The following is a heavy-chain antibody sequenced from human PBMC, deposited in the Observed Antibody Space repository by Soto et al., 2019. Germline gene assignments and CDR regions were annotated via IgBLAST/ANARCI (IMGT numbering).Heavy chain of an antibody. CDR1: GYTFTDYY. J-gene: IGHJ4*02. CDR2: INPKSGGT. Sequence: QVQVVQSGTEVKKPGASVKVSCKASGYTFTDYYMHWVRQAPGQGLEWMGWINPKSGGTNYAQKFQGRVTMTRDTSISTAYMELTRLRSEDTAAYYCARGGITIFGVVDYWGQGTLVTVSS. D-gene: IGHD3-3*01. V-gene: IGHV1-2*02. CDR3: ARGGITIFGVVDY.